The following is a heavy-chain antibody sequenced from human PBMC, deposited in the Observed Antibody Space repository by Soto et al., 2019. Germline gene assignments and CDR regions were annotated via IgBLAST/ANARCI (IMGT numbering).Heavy chain of an antibody. V-gene: IGHV3-7*01. Sequence: PGGSLRISCAASGFTFSSYWMSWVRQAPGKGLEWVANIKQDGSEKDYVDSVKGRFTISRDNAKNSLYLQMNSLRAEDTAVYYCARGKSSRYFDYWGQGTLVTVSS. J-gene: IGHJ4*02. D-gene: IGHD6-13*01. CDR3: ARGKSSRYFDY. CDR1: GFTFSSYW. CDR2: IKQDGSEK.